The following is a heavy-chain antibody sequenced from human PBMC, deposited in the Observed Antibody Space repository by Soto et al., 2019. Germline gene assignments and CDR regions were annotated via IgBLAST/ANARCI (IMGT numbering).Heavy chain of an antibody. Sequence: QVQLVESGGGVVQPGRSLRLSCAASGFTFSSNGMHWVRQAPGKGLEWVAVMSNDGSHTSYADSAKGRFTISRDNSKNTLYLQMHSLRAEDSGIYYCTKGCSSSSNCYIIDYWGQGALVTVSS. V-gene: IGHV3-30*18. J-gene: IGHJ4*02. CDR3: TKGCSSSSNCYIIDY. CDR2: MSNDGSHT. D-gene: IGHD2-15*01. CDR1: GFTFSSNG.